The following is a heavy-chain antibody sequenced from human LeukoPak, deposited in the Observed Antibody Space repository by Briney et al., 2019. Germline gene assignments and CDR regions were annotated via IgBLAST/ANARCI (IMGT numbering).Heavy chain of an antibody. CDR1: GFTFSSYW. V-gene: IGHV3-7*01. Sequence: PGGSLRLSCAASGFTFSSYWMSWVRQAPGKGLEWVANIKQDGSEKYYVDSVKGRFTISRDNAKNSLYLQMSSLRAEDTAVYYCARVGGCRYFDYWGQGAPVTVSS. CDR2: IKQDGSEK. CDR3: ARVGGCRYFDY. J-gene: IGHJ4*02. D-gene: IGHD3-3*01.